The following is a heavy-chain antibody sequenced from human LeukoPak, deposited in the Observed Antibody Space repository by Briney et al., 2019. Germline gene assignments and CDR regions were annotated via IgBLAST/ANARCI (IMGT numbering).Heavy chain of an antibody. Sequence: PSETLSFTCAVYGGSFSGYYWSWIRQPPGKGLEWIGEINHSGSTNYNPSLKSRVTISVDTSKNQFSLKLSSVTAADTAVYYCARRYYYDSSGYYYFDYWGQGTLVTVSS. CDR3: ARRYYYDSSGYYYFDY. CDR2: INHSGST. D-gene: IGHD3-22*01. CDR1: GGSFSGYY. J-gene: IGHJ4*02. V-gene: IGHV4-34*01.